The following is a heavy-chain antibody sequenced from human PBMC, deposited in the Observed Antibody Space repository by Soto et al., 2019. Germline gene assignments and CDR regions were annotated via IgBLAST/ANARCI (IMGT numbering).Heavy chain of an antibody. J-gene: IGHJ4*02. Sequence: PGGSLRLSCAASGFTFSSYAMSWFRQAPGKGLEWVSAISGSGGSTYYADSVKGRFTISRDNSKNTLYLQMNSLRAEDTAVYYCAKDPTLIAAAGPSDYWGQGTLVTVSS. V-gene: IGHV3-23*01. CDR1: GFTFSSYA. CDR3: AKDPTLIAAAGPSDY. D-gene: IGHD6-13*01. CDR2: ISGSGGST.